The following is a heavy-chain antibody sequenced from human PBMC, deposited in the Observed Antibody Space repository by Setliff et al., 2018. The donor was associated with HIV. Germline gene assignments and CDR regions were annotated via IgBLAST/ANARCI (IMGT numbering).Heavy chain of an antibody. CDR2: IYISGST. CDR1: GDSTSSYY. D-gene: IGHD2-2*01. CDR3: ARVGASGVASSMDYHYYMDV. Sequence: SETLSLTCPVSGDSTSSYYWSWIRQPAGKGLEWFGRIYISGSTNYNPSFESRVTMSVDTSRTQFSLKLRSVTAADTAVYYCARVGASGVASSMDYHYYMDVWGKGTSVTVSS. V-gene: IGHV4-4*07. J-gene: IGHJ6*03.